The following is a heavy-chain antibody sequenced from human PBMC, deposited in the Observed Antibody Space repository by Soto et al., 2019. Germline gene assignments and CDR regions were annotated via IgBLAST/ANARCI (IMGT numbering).Heavy chain of an antibody. CDR3: AKRPPFPAHDY. CDR1: GFTFTNYA. V-gene: IGHV3-23*01. D-gene: IGHD2-2*01. CDR2: ISASGGST. J-gene: IGHJ4*02. Sequence: EVQLLESGGGLVQPGESLRLSCAASGFTFTNYAMSWVRQAPGKGLEWVSTISASGGSTYYVDSVKGRFSISRDNFKNTLYKQMGRLRAEEPGGYFLAKRPPFPAHDYWGQGTLVTVSS.